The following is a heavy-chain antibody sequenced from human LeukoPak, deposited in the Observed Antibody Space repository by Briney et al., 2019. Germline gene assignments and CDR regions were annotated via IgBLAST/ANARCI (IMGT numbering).Heavy chain of an antibody. V-gene: IGHV3-21*01. Sequence: GGSLRLSCAASGFTFSSYNMNWVGQAPGKGLEWVSSISSSSSYIYYADSVKGRFTISRDNAKNSLYLQMNSLRAEDTAVYYCARGDGYNPGGVDYWGQGTLVTVSS. D-gene: IGHD5-24*01. CDR1: GFTFSSYN. J-gene: IGHJ4*02. CDR3: ARGDGYNPGGVDY. CDR2: ISSSSSYI.